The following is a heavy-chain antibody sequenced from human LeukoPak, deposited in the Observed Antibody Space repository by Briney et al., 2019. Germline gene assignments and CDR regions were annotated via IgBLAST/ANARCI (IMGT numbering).Heavy chain of an antibody. D-gene: IGHD3-22*01. V-gene: IGHV1-69*13. CDR2: IIPIFATA. CDR1: GGTFSSYA. J-gene: IGHJ3*02. CDR3: ALHTRITMIVVVIDAFDI. Sequence: SVKVSCKXSGGTFSSYAISWVRQAPGQGLEWMGGIIPIFATANYAQKFQGRVTITADESTSTAYMELSSLRSEDTAVYYCALHTRITMIVVVIDAFDIWGQGTMVIVSS.